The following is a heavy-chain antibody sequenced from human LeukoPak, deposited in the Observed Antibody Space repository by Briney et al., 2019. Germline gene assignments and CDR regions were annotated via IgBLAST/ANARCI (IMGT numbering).Heavy chain of an antibody. J-gene: IGHJ3*01. CDR3: ARQMATKGEWAFDV. Sequence: PSETLSLTCTISGTVSGYFSTTYYWGWIRQPPGKGLEWIASIRHDGHTYYNASLKSQVTISIDMSRNQFSLKLSSLTAADTAVYYCARQMATKGEWAFDVWGQGTMVTVSS. CDR2: IRHDGHT. D-gene: IGHD5-12*01. CDR1: GTVSGYFSTTYY. V-gene: IGHV4-38-2*02.